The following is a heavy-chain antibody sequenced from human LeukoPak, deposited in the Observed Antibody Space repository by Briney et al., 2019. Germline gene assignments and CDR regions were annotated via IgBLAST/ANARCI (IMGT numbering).Heavy chain of an antibody. CDR3: ARGPNSNWSGLDF. CDR1: GFTLSTNA. D-gene: IGHD6-6*01. V-gene: IGHV3-23*01. CDR2: ISGSGAST. Sequence: GGSLRLSCLTSGFTLSTNAMSWVRQAPGKGLEWISGISGSGASTYYADSVKGRFTVSRDNAKNTLYLQVNNLRAEDTAVYYCARGPNSNWSGLDFWGQGTLLTVSS. J-gene: IGHJ4*02.